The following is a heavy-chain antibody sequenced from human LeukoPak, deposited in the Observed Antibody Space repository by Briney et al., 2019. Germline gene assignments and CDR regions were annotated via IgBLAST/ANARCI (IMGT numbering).Heavy chain of an antibody. Sequence: GGSLRLSCAASGFTFSNYAMHWVRQAPGKGLEWVAFIRYDGTNKYYADSVKGRFTISRDNSKNTLYLQMNSLRAEDTAVYYCAKQGSSTSYYYYMDVWGKGTTVTISS. CDR2: IRYDGTNK. V-gene: IGHV3-30*02. CDR1: GFTFSNYA. D-gene: IGHD2-2*01. J-gene: IGHJ6*03. CDR3: AKQGSSTSYYYYMDV.